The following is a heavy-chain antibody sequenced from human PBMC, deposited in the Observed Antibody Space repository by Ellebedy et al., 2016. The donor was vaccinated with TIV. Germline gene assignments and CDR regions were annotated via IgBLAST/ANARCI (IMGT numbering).Heavy chain of an antibody. CDR3: ANNWVVRGEGWNNGMDV. Sequence: GESLKISCAVSGFTVSTNYLSWVRQAPGKGLEWVSAIYSDGSTYYADSVRGRFTISRDNSKNTLYLQMTSLRADDTAVYYCANNWVVRGEGWNNGMDVWGQGTTVTVSS. V-gene: IGHV3-66*01. D-gene: IGHD3-10*01. CDR1: GFTVSTNY. J-gene: IGHJ6*02. CDR2: IYSDGST.